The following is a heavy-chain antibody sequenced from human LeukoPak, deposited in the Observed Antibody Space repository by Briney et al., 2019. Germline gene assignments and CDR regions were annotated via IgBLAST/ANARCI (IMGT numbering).Heavy chain of an antibody. CDR3: AKGLRDGSNKYFDS. Sequence: GGSLRLSCAASGFTFSTYAMHWVRQAPGEGLEWVAFIGSDGTNKHYGDAVKGRFTISRDNSKNTLYLQMNSLRPEDTAVYYCAKGLRDGSNKYFDSSGQGTLVTVSS. V-gene: IGHV3-30*02. J-gene: IGHJ4*02. CDR1: GFTFSTYA. D-gene: IGHD5-24*01. CDR2: IGSDGTNK.